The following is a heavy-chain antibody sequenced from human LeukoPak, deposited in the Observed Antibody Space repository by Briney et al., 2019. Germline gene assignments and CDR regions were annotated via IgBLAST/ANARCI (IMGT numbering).Heavy chain of an antibody. CDR3: ASSVVNRY. V-gene: IGHV3-21*01. Sequence: GESLRLSCAASGFPLSSYTMNWGRRAPGKGLQWGSSSSSNSSLIYYAASVKGSFTIYRANAKNSLYLQMNSLRVEDTAVYYCASSVVNRYWGQGTLVTVSS. CDR2: SSSNSSLI. J-gene: IGHJ4*02. CDR1: GFPLSSYT. D-gene: IGHD4-23*01.